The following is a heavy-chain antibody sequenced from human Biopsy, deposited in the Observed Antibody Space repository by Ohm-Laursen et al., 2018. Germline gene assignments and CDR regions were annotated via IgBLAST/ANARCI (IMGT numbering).Heavy chain of an antibody. D-gene: IGHD3-22*01. J-gene: IGHJ5*02. CDR2: IFNSANT. Sequence: SQTLSLTCTVSGVSISVDGYYWAWIRQRPGKGLEWIGYIFNSANTYYNPSLKNLITISGDTSKNQFSLKLNSVTAADTAVYYCARGDYFDSNGYFWFDPWGQGTLVTVSS. V-gene: IGHV4-31*01. CDR3: ARGDYFDSNGYFWFDP. CDR1: GVSISVDGYY.